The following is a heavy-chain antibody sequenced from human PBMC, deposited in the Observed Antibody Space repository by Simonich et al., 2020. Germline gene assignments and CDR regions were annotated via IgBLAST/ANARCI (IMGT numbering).Heavy chain of an antibody. CDR2: INPNSGGT. Sequence: GAEVKKPGASVKVSCKASGYTFTGYYMHWVRQVPGQGLGWMGRINPNSGGTNYAQKFQGRVTMTRDTSISTAYMELSRLRSDETAVYYCARVPGIYYYYGMDVWGQGTTVTVSS. D-gene: IGHD3-10*01. V-gene: IGHV1-2*06. CDR1: GYTFTGYY. CDR3: ARVPGIYYYYGMDV. J-gene: IGHJ6*02.